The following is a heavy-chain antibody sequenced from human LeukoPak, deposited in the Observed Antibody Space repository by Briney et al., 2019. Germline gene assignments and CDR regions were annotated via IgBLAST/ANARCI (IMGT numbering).Heavy chain of an antibody. D-gene: IGHD3-22*01. J-gene: IGHJ4*02. V-gene: IGHV4-34*01. CDR1: GGSFSGNY. CDR2: INHSGST. CDR3: ARGGDLYYYDSSGYLFY. Sequence: PSETLSLTCAVYGGSFSGNYWSWIRQPPGKGLEWIGEINHSGSTNYNPSLKSRVTISVDTSKNQFSLKLSSVTAADTAVYYCARGGDLYYYDSSGYLFYWGQGTLVTVSS.